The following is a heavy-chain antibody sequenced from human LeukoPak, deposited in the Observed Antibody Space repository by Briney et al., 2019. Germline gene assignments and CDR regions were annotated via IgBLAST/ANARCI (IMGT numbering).Heavy chain of an antibody. J-gene: IGHJ3*02. CDR2: ISGSGGST. CDR1: GGSISSYY. Sequence: ETLSLTCTVSGGSISSYYWSWVRQAPGKGLEWVSAISGSGGSTYYADSVKGRFTISRDNSKNTLYLQMNSLRAEDTAVYYCAKAVVRGVNAFDIWGQGTMVTVSS. V-gene: IGHV3-23*01. D-gene: IGHD3-10*01. CDR3: AKAVVRGVNAFDI.